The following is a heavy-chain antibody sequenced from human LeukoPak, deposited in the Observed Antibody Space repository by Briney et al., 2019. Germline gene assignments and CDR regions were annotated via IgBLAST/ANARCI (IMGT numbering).Heavy chain of an antibody. J-gene: IGHJ4*02. Sequence: PSETLSLTCTVSGGSISSYYWSWIRQPPGKGLEWIGYIYYSGSTNYNPSLKSRVTISVDTSKNQFSLKLRSVTAADTAVYYCARRGWYNSGRYYLDYWGQGTLVTVSS. CDR1: GGSISSYY. V-gene: IGHV4-59*01. D-gene: IGHD6-19*01. CDR3: ARRGWYNSGRYYLDY. CDR2: IYYSGST.